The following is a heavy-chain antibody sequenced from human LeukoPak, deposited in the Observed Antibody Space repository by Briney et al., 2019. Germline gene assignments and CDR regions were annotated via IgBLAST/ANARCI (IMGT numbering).Heavy chain of an antibody. Sequence: PGGSLRLSCAASGFTFSSYAMSRVRQAPGKGLEWVSAISGSGGSTYYADSVKGRFTISRDNSKNTLYLQMNSLRAEDTAVYYCAKPPRWQQLPRFDYWGQGTLVTVSS. J-gene: IGHJ4*02. CDR1: GFTFSSYA. V-gene: IGHV3-23*01. D-gene: IGHD6-13*01. CDR3: AKPPRWQQLPRFDY. CDR2: ISGSGGST.